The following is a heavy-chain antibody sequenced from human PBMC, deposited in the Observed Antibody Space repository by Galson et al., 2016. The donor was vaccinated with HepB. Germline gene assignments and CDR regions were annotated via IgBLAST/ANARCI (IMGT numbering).Heavy chain of an antibody. V-gene: IGHV3-15*07. Sequence: SLRLSCAASGFTFSNVWMNWVRQAPGKGLEWVGRIESKVDGGAADYAAPVKGRFTISGDDSKNTLYLQMTGLKTEDTAVYYCTTVLSTASMSGWYDWGFDSWGQGTLVTVSS. CDR1: GFTFSNVW. J-gene: IGHJ4*02. D-gene: IGHD6-19*01. CDR2: IESKVDGGAA. CDR3: TTVLSTASMSGWYDWGFDS.